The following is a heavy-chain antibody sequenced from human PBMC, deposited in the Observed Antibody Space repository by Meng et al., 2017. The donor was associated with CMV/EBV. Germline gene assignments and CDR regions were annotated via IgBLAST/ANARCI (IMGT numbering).Heavy chain of an antibody. D-gene: IGHD1-26*01. CDR3: ARDHGNSWFDP. Sequence: GSLRLSCTVSGGSISSYYWSWIRQPPGKGLEWIGYIYYSGSTNYNPSLKSRVTISVDTSKNRFSLKLSSVTAADTAVYYCARDHGNSWFDPWGQGTLVTVSS. CDR1: GGSISSYY. V-gene: IGHV4-59*01. J-gene: IGHJ5*02. CDR2: IYYSGST.